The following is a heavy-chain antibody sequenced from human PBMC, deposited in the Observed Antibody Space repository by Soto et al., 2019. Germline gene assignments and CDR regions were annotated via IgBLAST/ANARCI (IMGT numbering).Heavy chain of an antibody. CDR3: ARFRGITTVRGVNNYYYGMDV. CDR2: IYYSGST. V-gene: IGHV4-59*08. D-gene: IGHD3-10*01. Sequence: SETLSLTCTVSGGSISRYYWSWIRQPPGKGLEWIGYIYYSGSTNYNPSLKSRVTISVDTSKNQFSLKLSSVTAADTAVYYCARFRGITTVRGVNNYYYGMDVWGQGTTVTVSS. J-gene: IGHJ6*02. CDR1: GGSISRYY.